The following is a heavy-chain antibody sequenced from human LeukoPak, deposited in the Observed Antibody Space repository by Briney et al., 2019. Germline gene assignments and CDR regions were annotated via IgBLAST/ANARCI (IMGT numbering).Heavy chain of an antibody. CDR2: ISSSGSTI. Sequence: GGSPRLSCAASGFTFSNYYMSWIRQAPGKGLEWVSYISSSGSTIYYADSVKGRFTISRDNAKNSLYLQMNSLRAEDTAVYYCARDGYSNPSYYGMDVWGQGTTVTVSS. J-gene: IGHJ6*02. CDR1: GFTFSNYY. V-gene: IGHV3-11*04. CDR3: ARDGYSNPSYYGMDV. D-gene: IGHD4-11*01.